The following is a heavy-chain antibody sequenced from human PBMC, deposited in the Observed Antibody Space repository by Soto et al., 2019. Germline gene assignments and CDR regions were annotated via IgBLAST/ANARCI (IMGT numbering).Heavy chain of an antibody. CDR1: GFTFSSRG. CDR2: ISDSGGTT. J-gene: IGHJ4*02. V-gene: IGHV3-23*01. CDR3: ARGTSNFDC. Sequence: EVQLLESGGGLVQPGGSLRLSCAASGFTFSSRGMNWVRQAPGRGLEWVSSISDSGGTTYYADSVKGRFTMSRDNSKNTLYLQMHSLRVEDTAVYYCARGTSNFDCWGQGTLVIVSS.